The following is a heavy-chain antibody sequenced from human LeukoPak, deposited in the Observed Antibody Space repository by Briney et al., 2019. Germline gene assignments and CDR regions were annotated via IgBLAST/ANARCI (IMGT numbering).Heavy chain of an antibody. CDR1: GGSISTSYL. D-gene: IGHD4-23*01. CDR2: FYNIETA. Sequence: SETLSLTCTVSGGSISTSYLSGWIRQPPGKGLEWSGSFYNIETAYNPSLTRRVTISVDTSKTQIHLTLSSVTAAATAVYYCARHRYFGDNFADSWGQGILVTVSS. J-gene: IGHJ4*02. V-gene: IGHV4-39*01. CDR3: ARHRYFGDNFADS.